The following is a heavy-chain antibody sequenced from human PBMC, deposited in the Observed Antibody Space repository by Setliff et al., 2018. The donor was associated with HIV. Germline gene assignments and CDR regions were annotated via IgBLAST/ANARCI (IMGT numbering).Heavy chain of an antibody. V-gene: IGHV4-34*01. D-gene: IGHD3-10*01. CDR1: GTSIRSRF. CDR3: ARVNTMVRGAIGY. CDR2: INHSGST. J-gene: IGHJ4*02. Sequence: PSETLSLTCTVSGTSIRSRFWSWIRQPPGKGLEWIGEINHSGSTNYNPSLKSRVTISVDTSKNQFSLKLSSVTAADTAVYYCARVNTMVRGAIGYWGQGTLVTVSS.